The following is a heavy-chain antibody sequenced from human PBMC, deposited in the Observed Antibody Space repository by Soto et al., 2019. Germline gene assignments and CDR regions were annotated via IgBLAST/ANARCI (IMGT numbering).Heavy chain of an antibody. CDR2: ISGSGGST. Sequence: GESLKISCAASGFTFSSYAMSWVRQAPGKGLEWVSAISGSGGSTYYADSVKGRFTISRDNSKNTLYLQMNSLRAEDTAVYYCAKHKYSSSSFANWGQGTLVTVSS. CDR1: GFTFSSYA. D-gene: IGHD6-6*01. J-gene: IGHJ4*02. V-gene: IGHV3-23*01. CDR3: AKHKYSSSSFAN.